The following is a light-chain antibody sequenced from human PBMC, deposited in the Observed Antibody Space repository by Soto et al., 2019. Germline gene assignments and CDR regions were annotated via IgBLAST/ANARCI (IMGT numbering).Light chain of an antibody. Sequence: QSVLTQPASVSGCPGQSITISCTGTSSDVGSYNLVSWYQQHPGKAPKLMIYEGSKRPSGVSNRFSGSKSGNTASLTISGLQAEHEADYYCCSYAGSSTFVFGTGTKLTVL. CDR2: EGS. J-gene: IGLJ1*01. CDR3: CSYAGSSTFV. V-gene: IGLV2-23*03. CDR1: SSDVGSYNL.